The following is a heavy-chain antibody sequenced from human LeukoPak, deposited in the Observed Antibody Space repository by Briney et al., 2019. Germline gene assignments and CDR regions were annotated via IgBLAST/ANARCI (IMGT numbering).Heavy chain of an antibody. J-gene: IGHJ4*02. CDR2: INSDGSST. Sequence: GGSLRLSCAASGFTFSSYWMHWVRQAPGKGLVWVSRINSDGSSTSYADSVKGRFTISRDNAKNTLYLQMNSLRAEDTAVYYCARPSGYTYASIDFDYWVQGTLITVSS. CDR3: ARPSGYTYASIDFDY. D-gene: IGHD3-22*01. CDR1: GFTFSSYW. V-gene: IGHV3-74*01.